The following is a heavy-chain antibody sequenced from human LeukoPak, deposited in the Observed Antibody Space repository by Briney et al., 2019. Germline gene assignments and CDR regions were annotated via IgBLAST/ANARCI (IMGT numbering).Heavy chain of an antibody. D-gene: IGHD6-19*01. Sequence: GGSLRLSCAASGFTFDDYAMHWVRLAPGKGLEWVSGISWNSDNIDYADPVKGRFTISRDNAKNSLYLLMNSLRAEDTALYYCAKDISSGWYGGLDYWGQGTLVTVSS. CDR3: AKDISSGWYGGLDY. J-gene: IGHJ4*02. V-gene: IGHV3-9*01. CDR2: ISWNSDNI. CDR1: GFTFDDYA.